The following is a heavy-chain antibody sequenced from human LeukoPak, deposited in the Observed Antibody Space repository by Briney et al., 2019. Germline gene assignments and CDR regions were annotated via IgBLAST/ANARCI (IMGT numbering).Heavy chain of an antibody. D-gene: IGHD5-12*01. CDR3: ARRSGYDFDY. Sequence: GGSLRLSCAASGFTFDDYAMHWVRQAPGKGLEWVSGISWNSGSIGYADSVKGRFTISRDNAKNSLYLQMNSLRAEDTAVYYCARRSGYDFDYWGQGTLVAVSS. CDR1: GFTFDDYA. CDR2: ISWNSGSI. V-gene: IGHV3-9*01. J-gene: IGHJ4*02.